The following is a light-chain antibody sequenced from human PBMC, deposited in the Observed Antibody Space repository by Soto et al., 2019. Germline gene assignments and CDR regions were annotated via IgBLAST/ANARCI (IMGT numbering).Light chain of an antibody. CDR3: QQSNSTPYT. V-gene: IGKV1-39*01. CDR2: AAS. CDR1: QSISSY. J-gene: IGKJ2*01. Sequence: DIQMTQSPSSLSASVGDRVTITCRASQSISSYLNWYQQKPGKAPKLLIYAASSLQSGVPSRFSGSGSGTVFTNTNSGLKLEDFETSSCQQSNSTPYTLGQGTKREIK.